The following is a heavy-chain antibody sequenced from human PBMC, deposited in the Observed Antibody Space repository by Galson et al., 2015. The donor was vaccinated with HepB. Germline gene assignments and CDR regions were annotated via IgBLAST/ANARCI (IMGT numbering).Heavy chain of an antibody. J-gene: IGHJ4*02. CDR1: GYTFTGYY. D-gene: IGHD3-3*01. V-gene: IGHV1-2*02. CDR2: INPNSGGT. CDR3: ARDLTIFSGEMDY. Sequence: SVKVSCKASGYTFTGYYMHWVRQAPGQGLEWMGWINPNSGGTNYAQKFQGRVTMTRDTSISTAYMELSRLRSDDTAVYYCARDLTIFSGEMDYWGQGTLVTVSS.